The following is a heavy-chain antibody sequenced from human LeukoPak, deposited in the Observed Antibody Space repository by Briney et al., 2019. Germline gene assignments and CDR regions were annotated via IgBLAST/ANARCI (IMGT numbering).Heavy chain of an antibody. CDR3: ARHHRDGYNFYYYYGMDV. D-gene: IGHD5-24*01. Sequence: GESLKISCKGSGYIFTSYWIGWVRQMPGKGLEWMGIIYPGDSDTRYSPSFQGQVTISADKSISTAYLQWSSLKASDTAMYYCARHHRDGYNFYYYYGMDVWGQGTTVTVSS. V-gene: IGHV5-51*01. J-gene: IGHJ6*02. CDR1: GYIFTSYW. CDR2: IYPGDSDT.